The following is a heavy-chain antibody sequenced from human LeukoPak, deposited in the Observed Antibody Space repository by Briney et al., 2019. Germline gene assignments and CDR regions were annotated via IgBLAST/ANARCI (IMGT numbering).Heavy chain of an antibody. J-gene: IGHJ4*02. CDR1: GYTFTGYY. Sequence: ASVKVSCKASGYTFTGYYLHWARQAPGQGLEWMGWINPNNGGTNYAQKFQGRVTLTRDTSVGTAYMELSGLRSDDTAVYFCARDSGSSWYGVFDYWGPGTLVTVSS. V-gene: IGHV1-2*02. CDR2: INPNNGGT. CDR3: ARDSGSSWYGVFDY. D-gene: IGHD6-13*01.